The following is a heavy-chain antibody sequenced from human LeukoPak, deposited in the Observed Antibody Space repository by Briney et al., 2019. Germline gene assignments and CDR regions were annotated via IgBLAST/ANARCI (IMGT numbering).Heavy chain of an antibody. CDR2: IYTSGST. D-gene: IGHD6-19*01. CDR1: GGSISSYY. Sequence: SETLSLTCTVSGGSISSYYWSWIRQPAGKGLKWIGRIYTSGSTNYNPSLKSRVTMSVDTSKNQFSLKLSSVTAADTAVYYCARDYGSGCLDYWGQGTLVTVSS. V-gene: IGHV4-4*07. CDR3: ARDYGSGCLDY. J-gene: IGHJ4*02.